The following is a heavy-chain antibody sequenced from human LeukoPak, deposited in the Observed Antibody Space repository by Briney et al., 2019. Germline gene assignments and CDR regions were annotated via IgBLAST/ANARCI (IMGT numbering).Heavy chain of an antibody. CDR3: AKDQGWTTTTPLFLHY. J-gene: IGHJ4*02. CDR1: GFTLSSDY. D-gene: IGHD2-21*01. Sequence: GGSLRLSCAVSGFTLSSDYMSWVRQAPGKGLEWVSAISGSGGSTYYADSVKGRFTISRDNSKNTLYLQMNSLRAEDTAVYYCAKDQGWTTTTPLFLHYWGQGTLVTVSS. V-gene: IGHV3-23*01. CDR2: ISGSGGST.